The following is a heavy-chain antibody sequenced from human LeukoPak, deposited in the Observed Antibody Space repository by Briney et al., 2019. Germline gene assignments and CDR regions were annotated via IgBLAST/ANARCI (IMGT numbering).Heavy chain of an antibody. CDR3: ARTSYHYNSGDYGWYFDY. V-gene: IGHV4-61*01. CDR1: GGSISSSSYY. Sequence: ASETLSLTCTVSGGSISSSSYYWSLIRQPPGKGLEWIGYIYYSGITKYSPSLKSRVTISVDTSKNQFSLRLTSVTAADTAVYYCARTSYHYNSGDYGWYFDYWGQGTLVTVSA. CDR2: IYYSGIT. J-gene: IGHJ4*02. D-gene: IGHD3-10*01.